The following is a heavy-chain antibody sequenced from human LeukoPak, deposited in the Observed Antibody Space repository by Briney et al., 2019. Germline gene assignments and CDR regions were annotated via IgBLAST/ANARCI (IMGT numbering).Heavy chain of an antibody. CDR2: ISYDGSNK. V-gene: IGHV3-30*18. Sequence: GGSLRLSCAASGFTFSSCGMHWVRQAPGKGLEWVAVISYDGSNKYSADSVKGRFTISRDNSKNTLYLQLNSLRAEDTAVFYCVKGGSTRDFFDYWGQGTLVTVSS. CDR3: VKGGSTRDFFDY. J-gene: IGHJ4*02. CDR1: GFTFSSCG.